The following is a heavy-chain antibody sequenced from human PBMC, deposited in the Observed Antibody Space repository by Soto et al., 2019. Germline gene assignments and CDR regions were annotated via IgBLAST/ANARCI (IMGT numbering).Heavy chain of an antibody. CDR2: IYHSGST. D-gene: IGHD6-19*01. CDR3: GRDSSIAVAGRYHYYYYGMDV. CDR1: GGSISSSNW. J-gene: IGHJ6*02. V-gene: IGHV4-4*02. Sequence: QVQLQESGPGLVKPSGTLSLTCAVSGGSISSSNWWRWVRQPPGKGLEWIGEIYHSGSTNYNPSLKSRVTRSVDKSKNQFSLKLSSVTAADTAVYYCGRDSSIAVAGRYHYYYYGMDVWGQGTTVTVSS.